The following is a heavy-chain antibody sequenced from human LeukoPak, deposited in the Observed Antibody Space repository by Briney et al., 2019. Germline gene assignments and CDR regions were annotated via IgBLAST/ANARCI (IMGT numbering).Heavy chain of an antibody. J-gene: IGHJ4*02. D-gene: IGHD3-22*01. CDR1: GFTFSSYG. CDR3: AKDRDYYDSSGPGDY. Sequence: GSLRLSCAASGFTFSSYGMHWVRQAPGKGLEWVAVISYDGSNKYYADSVKGRFTISRDNSKNTLYLQMNSLRAEDTAVYYCAKDRDYYDSSGPGDYWGQGTLVTVSS. V-gene: IGHV3-30*18. CDR2: ISYDGSNK.